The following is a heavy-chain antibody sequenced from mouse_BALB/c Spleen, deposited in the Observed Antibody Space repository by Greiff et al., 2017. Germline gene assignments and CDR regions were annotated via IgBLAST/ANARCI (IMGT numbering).Heavy chain of an antibody. V-gene: IGHV5-12-2*01. Sequence: EVMLVESGGGLVQPGGSLKLSCAASGFTFSSYTMSWVRQTPEKRLEWVAYISNGGGSTYYPDTVKGRFTISRDNAKNTLYLQMSSLKSEDTAMYYGARRGGYDGYWYFDVWGAGTTVTVSS. D-gene: IGHD2-2*01. J-gene: IGHJ1*01. CDR3: ARRGGYDGYWYFDV. CDR1: GFTFSSYT. CDR2: ISNGGGST.